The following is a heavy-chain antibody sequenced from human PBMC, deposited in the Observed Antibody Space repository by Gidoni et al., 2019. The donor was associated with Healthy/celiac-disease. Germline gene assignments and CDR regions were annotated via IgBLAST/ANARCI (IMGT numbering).Heavy chain of an antibody. CDR2: ISGSGGST. CDR1: GFTFSSYA. J-gene: IGHJ4*02. Sequence: EVQLLESGGGFVQPGGSLRPSCAAAGFTFSSYAMSWVRQAPGKGLEGVSAISGSGGSTYYADSVTGRFTISRDNSKNTLYLQMNSLRAEDTAVYYCAKVHDGYSYGNGGFDYWGQGTLVTVSS. V-gene: IGHV3-23*01. CDR3: AKVHDGYSYGNGGFDY. D-gene: IGHD5-18*01.